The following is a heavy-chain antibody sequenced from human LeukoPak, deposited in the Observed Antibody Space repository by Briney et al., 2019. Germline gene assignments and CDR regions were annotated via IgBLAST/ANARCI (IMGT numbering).Heavy chain of an antibody. J-gene: IGHJ4*02. CDR1: GFTFSSYA. V-gene: IGHV3-23*01. CDR3: AKDPLSLHYYDSSGYHPDY. Sequence: PGGSLLLSCAAAGFTFSSYAMRWGRQARGKGVGWGSAISGSGGSTYDADSGKGRFTISRDNSKNTLYLQMNSLRAEDTAVYYCAKDPLSLHYYDSSGYHPDYWGQGTLVTVSS. CDR2: ISGSGGST. D-gene: IGHD3-22*01.